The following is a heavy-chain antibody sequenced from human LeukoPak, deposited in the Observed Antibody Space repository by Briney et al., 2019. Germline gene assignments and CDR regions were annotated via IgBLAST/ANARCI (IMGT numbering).Heavy chain of an antibody. V-gene: IGHV4-39*01. D-gene: IGHD3-16*01. J-gene: IGHJ4*02. CDR1: GGSITSGLYY. CDR2: VYYSGST. Sequence: SETLSLTCTVFGGSITSGLYYWAWLRQTPGKGLDWIGSVYYSGSTYYNPSLKSRVTISVDTSKNQFSLKLSSVTAADTALYYCARPLVAAAAFMNYWGQGTLVIVSS. CDR3: ARPLVAAAAFMNY.